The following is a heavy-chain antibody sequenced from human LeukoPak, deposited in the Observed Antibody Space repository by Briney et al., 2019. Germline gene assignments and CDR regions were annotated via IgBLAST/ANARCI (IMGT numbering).Heavy chain of an antibody. V-gene: IGHV4-34*01. D-gene: IGHD6-13*01. J-gene: IGHJ1*01. CDR3: ARDSSSWSAEYFQH. CDR1: GGSFSGYY. Sequence: SETLSLTCAVYGGSFSGYYWSWIRQPPGKGLEWIGEINHSGSTNYNPSLKSRVTISVDTSKNQFSPKLSSVTAADTAVYYCARDSSSWSAEYFQHWGQGTLVTVSS. CDR2: INHSGST.